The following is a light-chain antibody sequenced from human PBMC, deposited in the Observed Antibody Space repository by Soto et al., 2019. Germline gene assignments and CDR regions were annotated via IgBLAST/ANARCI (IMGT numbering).Light chain of an antibody. V-gene: IGLV2-14*01. CDR1: SSDVGGYNY. Sequence: QSALTQPASVSGSPGQSITISCTGTSSDVGGYNYVSWYQQHPGKAPKLMIYEVSNRPSGVSNRFSGSKSGNTASLTISGLQAEDEADYYCSSYTSSSTLVLDVFGTGTKLTVL. CDR2: EVS. J-gene: IGLJ1*01. CDR3: SSYTSSSTLVLDV.